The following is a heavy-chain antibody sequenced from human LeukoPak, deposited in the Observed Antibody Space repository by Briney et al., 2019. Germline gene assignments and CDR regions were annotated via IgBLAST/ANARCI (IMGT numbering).Heavy chain of an antibody. V-gene: IGHV1-69*13. D-gene: IGHD6-19*01. CDR3: ARGAYSSGSYYFDH. CDR1: GGTFSSYV. Sequence: GASVRVSCKASGGTFSSYVITWVRQAPGQRLEWMGGIIPMFGTADYAQKFQGRVTITADESTSTAYMQLSSLRPEDTAVYYCARGAYSSGSYYFDHWGQGTLVTVSS. CDR2: IIPMFGTA. J-gene: IGHJ4*02.